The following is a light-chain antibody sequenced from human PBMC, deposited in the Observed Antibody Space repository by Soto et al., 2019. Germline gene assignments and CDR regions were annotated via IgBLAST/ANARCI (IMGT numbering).Light chain of an antibody. CDR1: SGSVSTSYY. V-gene: IGLV8-61*01. J-gene: IGLJ2*01. CDR2: DTN. CDR3: MLYMGGGVSI. Sequence: QAVVTQEPSFSVSPGGAVTLTCGLSSGSVSTSYYPSWYQQTPGQPPRTLIYDTNSLSSGVPDRFSGSIVGNKAALTITGAKADDESDYYCMLYMGGGVSIFGGGTKLTVL.